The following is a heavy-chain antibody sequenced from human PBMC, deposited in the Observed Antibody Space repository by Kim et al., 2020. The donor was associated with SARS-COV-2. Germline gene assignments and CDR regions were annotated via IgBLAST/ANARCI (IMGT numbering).Heavy chain of an antibody. J-gene: IGHJ4*02. Sequence: GGSLRLSCAASGFTFSSYAMHWVRQAPGKGLEWVAVISYDGSNKYYADSVKGRFTISRDNSKNTLYLQMNSLRAEDTAVYYCARTTSGSYWGTVDYWGQGTLVTVSS. CDR1: GFTFSSYA. V-gene: IGHV3-30*04. CDR2: ISYDGSNK. D-gene: IGHD3-10*01. CDR3: ARTTSGSYWGTVDY.